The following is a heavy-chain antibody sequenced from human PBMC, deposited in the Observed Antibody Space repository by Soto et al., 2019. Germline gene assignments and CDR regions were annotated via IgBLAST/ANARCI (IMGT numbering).Heavy chain of an antibody. D-gene: IGHD3-22*01. Sequence: GASVKVSCKASGYTFTSYGISWVRQAPGQGLEWMGWISAYNGNTNYAQKLQGRVTMTTDTSTSTAYMELRSLRSDDTAVYYCARDWALYYYDSSWGDGMDVWGQGTTVTVSS. J-gene: IGHJ6*02. V-gene: IGHV1-18*01. CDR2: ISAYNGNT. CDR3: ARDWALYYYDSSWGDGMDV. CDR1: GYTFTSYG.